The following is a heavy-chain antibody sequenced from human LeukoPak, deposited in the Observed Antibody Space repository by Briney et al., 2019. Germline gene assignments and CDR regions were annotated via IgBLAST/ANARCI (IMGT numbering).Heavy chain of an antibody. V-gene: IGHV1-46*01. CDR1: VYTFTSYY. CDR3: AGLTGIAVEPPVAFDI. Sequence: ASVKVSCKASVYTFTSYYMHWVRQAPGQGLEWMGIINPSGGSTSYAQKFQGRVTMTRDTSTSTVYMELSSLRSEDTAVYYCAGLTGIAVEPPVAFDIWGQGTMVTVSS. D-gene: IGHD6-19*01. J-gene: IGHJ3*02. CDR2: INPSGGST.